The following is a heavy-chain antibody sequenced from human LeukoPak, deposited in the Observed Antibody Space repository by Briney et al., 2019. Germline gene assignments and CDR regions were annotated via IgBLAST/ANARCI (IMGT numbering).Heavy chain of an antibody. CDR2: IYPGDSDT. Sequence: GESLKISCKGPGYSFTSYWIGWVRQMPGKGLEWMGIIYPGDSDTRYSPSFQGQVTISADKSISTAYLQWSSLKASDTAMYYCARQPLGYDILTGYYRRNFDYWGQGTLVTVSS. D-gene: IGHD3-9*01. J-gene: IGHJ4*02. CDR1: GYSFTSYW. V-gene: IGHV5-51*01. CDR3: ARQPLGYDILTGYYRRNFDY.